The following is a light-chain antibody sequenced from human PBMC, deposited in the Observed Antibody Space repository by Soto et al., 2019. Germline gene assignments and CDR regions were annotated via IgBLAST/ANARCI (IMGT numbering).Light chain of an antibody. V-gene: IGKV1-5*01. CDR2: DAS. J-gene: IGKJ1*01. CDR1: QSISNW. Sequence: DIQMTQSPSTLSASVGDRVTITCRASQSISNWLAWYQQTPGKAPKLLIYDASSLESGVPSRFIGGGSGTEFTLTISSLQPDDFATYYCQQYNSYSGAFGQGTKVEF. CDR3: QQYNSYSGA.